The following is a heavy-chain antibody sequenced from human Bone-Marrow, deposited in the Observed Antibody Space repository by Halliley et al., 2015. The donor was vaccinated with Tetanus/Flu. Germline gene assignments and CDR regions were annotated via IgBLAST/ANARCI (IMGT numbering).Heavy chain of an antibody. D-gene: IGHD2-21*02. CDR2: IKHDGSER. J-gene: IGHJ4*02. CDR3: ARDVRCLGSNGCYSYFDY. CDR1: GFTFSTYW. V-gene: IGHV3-7*01. Sequence: LRLSCTASGFTFSTYWMSWVRQAPGKGLEWVAYIKHDGSERKYVDTVKGRFTISRDNAKNSLYLQMDSLRAEDAAVYYCARDVRCLGSNGCYSYFDYWGQGTLVTVSS.